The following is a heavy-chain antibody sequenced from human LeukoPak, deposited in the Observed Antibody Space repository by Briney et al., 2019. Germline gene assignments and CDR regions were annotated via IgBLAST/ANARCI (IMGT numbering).Heavy chain of an antibody. Sequence: GGSLRLSCAASGFTFSSYSMNWVRQAPGKGLEWVSSISSSSSYIYYADSVKGRFTIPRDNAKNSLYLQMNSLRAEDTAVYYCARVIERQWLIPSYYYYGMDVWGQGTTVTVSS. V-gene: IGHV3-21*01. CDR3: ARVIERQWLIPSYYYYGMDV. CDR2: ISSSSSYI. CDR1: GFTFSSYS. D-gene: IGHD6-19*01. J-gene: IGHJ6*02.